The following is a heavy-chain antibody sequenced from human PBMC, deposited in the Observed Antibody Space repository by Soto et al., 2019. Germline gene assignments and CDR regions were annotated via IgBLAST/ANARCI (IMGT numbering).Heavy chain of an antibody. J-gene: IGHJ2*01. CDR1: GYSFTSYG. V-gene: IGHV1-18*01. D-gene: IGHD3-10*01. Sequence: QVQLAQSAAEVKKPGASVKVSCKASGYSFTSYGITWVRQAPGQGLEWMGWISAYNGNTKYAQNRQDRVTLTTDTSTNTAYMELRRLTSDDTAVYYCARETSGSYYKLDLWGRGTLVTVPA. CDR2: ISAYNGNT. CDR3: ARETSGSYYKLDL.